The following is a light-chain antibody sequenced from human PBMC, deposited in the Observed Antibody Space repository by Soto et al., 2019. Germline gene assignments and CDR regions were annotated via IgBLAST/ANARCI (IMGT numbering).Light chain of an antibody. CDR2: RAF. CDR1: QSVSSGY. J-gene: IGKJ1*01. Sequence: EIVLTQSPGTLSLSPGERATLSCRSSQSVSSGYLAWYQQKPGQAPRLLIFRAFNRATGIPDRFSGSGSGTDFTLTITGLEPEDFALYYYQQDVASPSSWTFGQGTKVEIK. CDR3: QQDVASPSSWT. V-gene: IGKV3-20*01.